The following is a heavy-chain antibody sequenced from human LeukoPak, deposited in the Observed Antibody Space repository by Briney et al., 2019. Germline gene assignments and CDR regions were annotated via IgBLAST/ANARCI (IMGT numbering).Heavy chain of an antibody. V-gene: IGHV1-24*01. CDR1: GYTLTELS. Sequence: ASVKVSCKVSGYTLTELSMHWVRQAPGKGLEWMGGFDPEDGETIYAQKFQGRVTMTEDTSTDTAYMELSSLRSEDTAVYYCATASPPSYSAGPDFDYWGQGTLVTVSS. J-gene: IGHJ4*02. CDR3: ATASPPSYSAGPDFDY. CDR2: FDPEDGET. D-gene: IGHD2-21*01.